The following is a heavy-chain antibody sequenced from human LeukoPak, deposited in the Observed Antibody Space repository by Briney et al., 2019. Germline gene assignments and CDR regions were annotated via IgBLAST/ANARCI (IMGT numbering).Heavy chain of an antibody. CDR2: ISGYNGNT. CDR1: GYIFTSYG. CDR3: ARDYYDYSDYSGYFQH. Sequence: ASVKVSCKASGYIFTSYGISWVRQAPGQGLEWMGWISGYNGNTKYVQKLQGRVTMTTDTSTSTAYMEVRSLRSDDTAVYYCARDYYDYSDYSGYFQHWGQGTLVTVSS. J-gene: IGHJ1*01. V-gene: IGHV1-18*01. D-gene: IGHD3-22*01.